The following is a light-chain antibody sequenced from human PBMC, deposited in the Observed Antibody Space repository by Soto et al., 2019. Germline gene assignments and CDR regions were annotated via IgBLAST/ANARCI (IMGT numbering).Light chain of an antibody. J-gene: IGLJ1*01. CDR1: SSNIWAGYD. Sequence: QSFLTQPPSVSGAPVQRVTISCTGSSSNIWAGYDLNWYQQLPGTAPKLLIYGKSNRPSGFPDRFSGSKSGTSASLAITGLQAEDEDDYYCQPYDSRLXAYVFGTGTKVXV. CDR2: GKS. V-gene: IGLV1-40*01. CDR3: QPYDSRLXAYV.